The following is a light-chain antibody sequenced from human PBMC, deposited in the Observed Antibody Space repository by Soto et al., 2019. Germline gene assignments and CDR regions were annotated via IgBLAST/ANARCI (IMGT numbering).Light chain of an antibody. CDR2: GAS. CDR3: QQYNNWHPIT. V-gene: IGKV3-15*01. CDR1: QSVSSN. Sequence: EIVMTQCPATLSVSPGERATLSCRASQSVSSNLAWYQQKPGQAPRLLIYGASTRATGIPARFSGSGSGTEFTLTISSLQYEDFAVYYCQQYNNWHPITFGQGTRLEIK. J-gene: IGKJ5*01.